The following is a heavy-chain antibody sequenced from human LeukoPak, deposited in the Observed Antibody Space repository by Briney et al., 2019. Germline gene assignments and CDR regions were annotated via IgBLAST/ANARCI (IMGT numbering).Heavy chain of an antibody. CDR2: ISYDGSNK. CDR1: GFTFSSYG. D-gene: IGHD5-24*01. J-gene: IGHJ4*02. Sequence: PGRSLRLSCAASGFTFSSYGMHWVRQAPGKGLEWVAVISYDGSNKYYADSVKGRFTISRDNSKNTLYLQMNSLRAEDTAVYYCARDRGDGYNIFDFWGQGTLVTVSS. V-gene: IGHV3-30*03. CDR3: ARDRGDGYNIFDF.